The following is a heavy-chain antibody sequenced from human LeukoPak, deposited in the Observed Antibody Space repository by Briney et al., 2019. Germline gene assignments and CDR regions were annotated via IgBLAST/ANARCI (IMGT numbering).Heavy chain of an antibody. J-gene: IGHJ4*02. D-gene: IGHD6-13*01. CDR2: ISYDGSNK. CDR1: GFTFSSYA. Sequence: GGSLRLSCAASGFTFSSYAMHWVRQAPGKGLEWVAVISYDGSNKYYADSVKGRFTISRDNSKNTLYLQMNSLRAEDTAVYYCARAFGSSWYKVFDYWGQGTLVTVSS. V-gene: IGHV3-30-3*01. CDR3: ARAFGSSWYKVFDY.